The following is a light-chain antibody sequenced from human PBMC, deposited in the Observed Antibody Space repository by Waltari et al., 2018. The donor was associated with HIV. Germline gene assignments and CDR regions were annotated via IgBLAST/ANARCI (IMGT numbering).Light chain of an antibody. V-gene: IGLV2-23*02. CDR1: SSDGGSYNL. CDR3: CSYAGSSTLV. CDR2: EVS. Sequence: QSALTQPASGSGSPGQSITISCTGTSSDGGSYNLVSWYQQHPGKAPKLMISEVSKRPSGVSNRFSGSKSGNTASLTISGLQAEDEADYYCCSYAGSSTLVFGGGTKLTVL. J-gene: IGLJ2*01.